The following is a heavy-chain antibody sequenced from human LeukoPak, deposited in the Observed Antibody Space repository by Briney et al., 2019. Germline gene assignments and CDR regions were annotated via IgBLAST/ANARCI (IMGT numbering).Heavy chain of an antibody. CDR3: VRDPSGSGFAFDS. V-gene: IGHV3-33*01. D-gene: IGHD1-1*01. Sequence: GRSLRLSCAASGFIFSNDAMHWVRQAPGKGLEWVAFIWFDGSNKHYADSVKGRFTISRDNSEDTLYLQMNSLRAEDTAVYYCVRDPSGSGFAFDSWGQGALVTVSS. J-gene: IGHJ4*02. CDR1: GFIFSNDA. CDR2: IWFDGSNK.